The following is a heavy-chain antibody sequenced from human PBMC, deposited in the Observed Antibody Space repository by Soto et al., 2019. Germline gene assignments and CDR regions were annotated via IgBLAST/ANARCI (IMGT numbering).Heavy chain of an antibody. D-gene: IGHD2-15*01. Sequence: QVQLVQSGAEVKKPGSSVKVSCKASGGTFSSYAISWVRQAPGQGLEWMGGIIPIFGTANYAQKFQGRVTIXXDXSXXTAYMELSSLRSEDTAVYYCASGCRGSGGSCYIDYWGQGTLVTVSS. CDR3: ASGCRGSGGSCYIDY. CDR1: GGTFSSYA. V-gene: IGHV1-69*12. J-gene: IGHJ4*02. CDR2: IIPIFGTA.